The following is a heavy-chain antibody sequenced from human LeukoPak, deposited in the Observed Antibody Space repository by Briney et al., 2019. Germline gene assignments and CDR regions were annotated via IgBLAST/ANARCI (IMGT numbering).Heavy chain of an antibody. J-gene: IGHJ4*02. CDR3: ARDRSGSHWSFDY. D-gene: IGHD1-26*01. V-gene: IGHV3-48*03. Sequence: GGSLRLSCAASGFTFSSYEMNWVRQAPGKGLEWVSYISSSGSTIYYADSVKGRFTISRDNAKNSLYLQMNSLRAEDTAVYYCARDRSGSHWSFDYWGQGTLVTVSS. CDR1: GFTFSSYE. CDR2: ISSSGSTI.